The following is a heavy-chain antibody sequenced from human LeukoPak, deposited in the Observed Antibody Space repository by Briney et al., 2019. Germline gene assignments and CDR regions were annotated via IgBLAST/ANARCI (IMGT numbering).Heavy chain of an antibody. CDR3: ARGEQWLDYFDY. J-gene: IGHJ4*02. D-gene: IGHD6-19*01. CDR2: MYNSGST. CDR1: GGSISSYY. V-gene: IGHV4-59*12. Sequence: SETLSLTCTVSGGSISSYYWSWIRQPPGKGLEWIGYMYNSGSTNYNPSLKSRVTISIDTSKNQFSLKLSSVTAADTAVYYCARGEQWLDYFDYWGQGTLVTVSS.